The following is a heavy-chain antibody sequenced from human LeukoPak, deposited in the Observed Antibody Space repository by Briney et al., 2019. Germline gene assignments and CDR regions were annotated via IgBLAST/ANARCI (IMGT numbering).Heavy chain of an antibody. CDR1: GGSISNYY. J-gene: IGHJ3*02. V-gene: IGHV4-4*07. CDR2: LSTSGST. Sequence: SDTLSLTCTVSGGSISNYYWSWIRQPAGKGLEWIGRLSTSGSTNYNPSLQSRVNMSVDTSKNQFSLKLSSLTAADTAAYYCARDRSGSSGYYSAVDIWGRGTMVTVSS. CDR3: ARDRSGSSGYYSAVDI. D-gene: IGHD3-22*01.